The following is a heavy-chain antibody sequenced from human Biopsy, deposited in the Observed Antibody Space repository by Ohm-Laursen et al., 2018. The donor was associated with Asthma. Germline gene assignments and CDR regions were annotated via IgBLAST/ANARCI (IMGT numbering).Heavy chain of an antibody. J-gene: IGHJ1*01. CDR2: IKHDGTEK. CDR3: ARTFHFWSPYHAEHYQL. Sequence: SLRLSCAASGLTFGDCWMSWVRQVPGKGLEWVANIKHDGTEKNHVDSLKGRFTISRDNAKNSLYLQMNSLRAEDTAVYYCARTFHFWSPYHAEHYQLWGQGTLVTVPS. V-gene: IGHV3-7*01. D-gene: IGHD3-3*02. CDR1: GLTFGDCW.